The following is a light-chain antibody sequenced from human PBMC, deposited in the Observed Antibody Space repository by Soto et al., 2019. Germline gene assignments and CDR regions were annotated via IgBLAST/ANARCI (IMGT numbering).Light chain of an antibody. V-gene: IGKV1-5*03. Sequence: DIQMTQSPSTLSASVGDRVTITCRASQSISSWLAWYQQKPGKAPKLLIYKASSLESGVPSRFSGSGSGTVFTLTISSLQPDDFATYYCQQYNSYAYTFDQGTKLEIK. CDR1: QSISSW. CDR3: QQYNSYAYT. J-gene: IGKJ2*01. CDR2: KAS.